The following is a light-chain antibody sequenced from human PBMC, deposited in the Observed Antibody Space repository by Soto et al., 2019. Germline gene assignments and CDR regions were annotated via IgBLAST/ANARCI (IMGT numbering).Light chain of an antibody. CDR2: AVS. CDR1: SSDVGGYNY. J-gene: IGLJ1*01. V-gene: IGLV2-14*01. CDR3: SSYTTSSTLLYV. Sequence: QSALTQPASVSGSPGQSITISCTGTSSDVGGYNYVSWCQQHPGKAPKLMIYAVSNRPSGVSTRFSGSKSGNTASLTISGLQAEDEADYHCSSYTTSSTLLYVFGTGTKLTVL.